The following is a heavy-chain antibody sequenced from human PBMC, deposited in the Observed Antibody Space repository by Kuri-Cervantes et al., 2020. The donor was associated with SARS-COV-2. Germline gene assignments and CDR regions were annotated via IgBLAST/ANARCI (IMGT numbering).Heavy chain of an antibody. Sequence: LSLTCAASGFTFSSYEMNWVRQAPGKGLEWVSSISSSSSYIYYADSVKGRFTISRDNAKNSLYPQMNSLRAEDTAVYYCARDREDSSGYYYPWFDPWGQGTLVTVSS. CDR2: ISSSSSYI. D-gene: IGHD3-22*01. V-gene: IGHV3-21*01. CDR3: ARDREDSSGYYYPWFDP. J-gene: IGHJ5*02. CDR1: GFTFSSYE.